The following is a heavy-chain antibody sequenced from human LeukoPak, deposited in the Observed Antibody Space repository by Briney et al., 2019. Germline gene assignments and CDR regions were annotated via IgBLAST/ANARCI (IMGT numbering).Heavy chain of an antibody. D-gene: IGHD6-6*01. CDR2: IIPIFGTA. V-gene: IGHV1-69*05. CDR1: GGTFSSYA. CDR3: ARDIGGGRGSIAARHSYNWFDP. Sequence: SVKVSCKASGGTFSSYAISWVRQAPGQGLEWMGGIIPIFGTANYAQKFQGRVTITTDESMSTAYMELSSLRSEDTAVYYCARDIGGGRGSIAARHSYNWFDPWGQGTLVTVSS. J-gene: IGHJ5*02.